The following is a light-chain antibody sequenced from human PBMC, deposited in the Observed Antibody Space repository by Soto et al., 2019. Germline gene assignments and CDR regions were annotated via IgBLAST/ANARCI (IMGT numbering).Light chain of an antibody. J-gene: IGKJ1*01. V-gene: IGKV3-15*01. Sequence: EVVMTQSPATLSVSAGERATLSCRATESVIGDLAWYQQRPGQAPRLLIYGTSTRASGIPARFSGSGSGTEFTLTISSLQSEDFAVYYCHQYNKWPPTFGQGTKVDIK. CDR2: GTS. CDR1: ESVIGD. CDR3: HQYNKWPPT.